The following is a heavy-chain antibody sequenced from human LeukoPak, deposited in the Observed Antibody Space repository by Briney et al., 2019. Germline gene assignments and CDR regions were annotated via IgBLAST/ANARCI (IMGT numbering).Heavy chain of an antibody. CDR3: AKLSRVVVVAPFDY. J-gene: IGHJ4*02. CDR1: GFTFSSYA. Sequence: PGGSLRLSCAASGFTFSSYAMSWVRQAPGKGLEWVSGISGSGGSTYYADSVKGRFTISRDNSKNTLYLQMNSLRAEDTAVYYCAKLSRVVVVAPFDYWGQRTLVTVSS. V-gene: IGHV3-23*01. D-gene: IGHD2-15*01. CDR2: ISGSGGST.